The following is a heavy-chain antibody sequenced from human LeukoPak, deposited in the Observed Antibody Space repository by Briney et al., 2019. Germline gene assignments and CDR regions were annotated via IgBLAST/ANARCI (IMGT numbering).Heavy chain of an antibody. CDR2: IQYDGSTK. D-gene: IGHD4-17*01. J-gene: IGHJ3*02. CDR3: ARGDYGDYEGDAFDI. Sequence: GGSLRLSCAASGFTFSNYGMHWVRQAPGKGLEWVAFIQYDGSTKYYADSVKGRFTISRDNSKNTLYLQMNSLRAEDTAVYYCARGDYGDYEGDAFDIWGQGTMVTVSS. CDR1: GFTFSNYG. V-gene: IGHV3-30*02.